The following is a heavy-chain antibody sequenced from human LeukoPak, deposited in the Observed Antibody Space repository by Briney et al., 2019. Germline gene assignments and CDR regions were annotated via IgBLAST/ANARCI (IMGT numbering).Heavy chain of an antibody. CDR1: GFTFTTYS. CDR3: AKDKTWDTMGLDAFDI. D-gene: IGHD3-10*01. V-gene: IGHV3-21*04. J-gene: IGHJ3*02. Sequence: GGSLRLSCEASGFTFTTYSMTWVRQAPGKGLEWVSIISSGSSAIFSADALKGRFTISRDDAKNLLYLQMNSLRAEDTAVYYCAKDKTWDTMGLDAFDIWGQGTMVTVSS. CDR2: ISSGSSAI.